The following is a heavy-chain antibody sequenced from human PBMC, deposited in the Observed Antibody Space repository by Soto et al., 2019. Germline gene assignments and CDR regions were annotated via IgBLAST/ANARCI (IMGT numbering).Heavy chain of an antibody. CDR3: ARDYRPGSQSWATPYYYYYGMDV. D-gene: IGHD3-16*01. CDR2: ISSSSSYI. J-gene: IGHJ6*02. V-gene: IGHV3-21*01. Sequence: EVQLVESGGGLVKPGGSLRLSCAASGFTFSSYSMNWVRQAPGKGLEWVSSISSSSSYIYYADSVKGRFTISRDNAKNSLYLQMNSLRAEDTAVYYCARDYRPGSQSWATPYYYYYGMDVWGQGTTVTVSS. CDR1: GFTFSSYS.